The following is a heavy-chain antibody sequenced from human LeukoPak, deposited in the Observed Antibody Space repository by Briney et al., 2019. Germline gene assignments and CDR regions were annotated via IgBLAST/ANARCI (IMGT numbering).Heavy chain of an antibody. CDR3: VRGGEERWNWYFAL. D-gene: IGHD4-23*01. CDR1: GFTFSSNW. Sequence: GGSLRLSCAASGFTFSSNWMHWVRQAPGKGLVWVSRINSDGSSTTYADSVKGRFTISRDNAKNTLYLQMNSLRAEDTAIYYCVRGGEERWNWYFALWGRGTLVTVSS. J-gene: IGHJ2*01. V-gene: IGHV3-74*01. CDR2: INSDGSST.